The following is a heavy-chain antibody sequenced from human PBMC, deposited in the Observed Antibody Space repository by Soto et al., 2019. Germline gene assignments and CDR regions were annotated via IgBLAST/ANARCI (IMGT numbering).Heavy chain of an antibody. J-gene: IGHJ3*02. Sequence: QVQLVESGGGVVQPGRSLRLSCAASGFTFSSYGMHWVRQAPGKGLEWVAVISYDGSNKYYEDSVKGGFTISRDNSKNPLYVQMNSLRGEDTGVYYCAKDRGIAAAGRRADAFDIWGQGTMVTVSS. D-gene: IGHD6-13*01. CDR3: AKDRGIAAAGRRADAFDI. CDR1: GFTFSSYG. CDR2: ISYDGSNK. V-gene: IGHV3-30*18.